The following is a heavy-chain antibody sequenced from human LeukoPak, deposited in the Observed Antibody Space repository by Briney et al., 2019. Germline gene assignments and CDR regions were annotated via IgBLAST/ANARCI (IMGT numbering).Heavy chain of an antibody. CDR1: GYTFTSYD. J-gene: IGHJ4*02. D-gene: IGHD2-8*01. V-gene: IGHV1-8*01. CDR3: ARTQGYCTNGVCSYYFDY. Sequence: GASVKVSCKASGYTFTSYDINGVRQATGQGLEWMGWMNPNSGNTGYAQKFQGRVTMTRNTSISTAYMELSSLRSEDTAVYYCARTQGYCTNGVCSYYFDYWGQGTLVTVSS. CDR2: MNPNSGNT.